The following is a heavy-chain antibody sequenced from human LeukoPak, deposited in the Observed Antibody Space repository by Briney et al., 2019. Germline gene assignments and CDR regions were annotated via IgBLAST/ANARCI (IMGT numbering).Heavy chain of an antibody. J-gene: IGHJ6*02. Sequence: GGSLRLSYAASGFALSSHWMTWVRQVPGRGPEWAANVNRDGSETYYLDSVKGRFTISKDNAKNSLYLQMNSLRAEDTALYHCARNNGMDVWGQGTTVIVSS. V-gene: IGHV3-7*03. CDR1: GFALSSHW. CDR2: VNRDGSET. CDR3: ARNNGMDV.